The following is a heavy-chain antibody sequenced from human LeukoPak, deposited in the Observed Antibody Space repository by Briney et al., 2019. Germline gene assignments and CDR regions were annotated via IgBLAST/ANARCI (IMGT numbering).Heavy chain of an antibody. CDR3: ATRYSYGQRVNY. V-gene: IGHV4-39*01. J-gene: IGHJ4*02. CDR1: GGSIGSSSYY. D-gene: IGHD5-18*01. Sequence: SETLSLTCTVSGGSIGSSSYYWGWIRQPPGKGLEWIGSIYYSGSTYYNPSLKSRVTISVDTSKNQFSLKLSSVTAADTAVYYCATRYSYGQRVNYWGQGTLVTVSS. CDR2: IYYSGST.